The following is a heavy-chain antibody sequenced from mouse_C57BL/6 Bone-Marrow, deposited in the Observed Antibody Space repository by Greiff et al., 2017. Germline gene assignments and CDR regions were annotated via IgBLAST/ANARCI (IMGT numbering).Heavy chain of an antibody. CDR3: VTTARDWFAY. J-gene: IGHJ3*01. CDR1: GYTFTSYW. CDR2: IHPNSGST. Sequence: QVQLQQSGAELVKPGASVKLSCKASGYTFTSYWMHWVKQRPGQGLEWIGMIHPNSGSTNYNEKFKGKATLTVDKSSSTAYMQLSSLTSEDSAVYYCVTTARDWFAYWGQGTLVTVSA. D-gene: IGHD1-2*01. V-gene: IGHV1-64*01.